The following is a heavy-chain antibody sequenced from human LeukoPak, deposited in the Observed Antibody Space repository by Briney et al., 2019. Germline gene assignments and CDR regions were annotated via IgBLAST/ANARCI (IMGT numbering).Heavy chain of an antibody. CDR1: AHSISSGYY. Sequence: SETLSLTCTVSAHSISSGYYWGWIRQPPGQGLEWIGSIYHSGSTYYNPSLKSRVTISVDTSKNQFSLKLSSVTAADTAVYFCAGYHAYGVTTPPLGYWGQGTLVTVSS. D-gene: IGHD4-17*01. CDR3: AGYHAYGVTTPPLGY. CDR2: IYHSGST. V-gene: IGHV4-38-2*02. J-gene: IGHJ4*02.